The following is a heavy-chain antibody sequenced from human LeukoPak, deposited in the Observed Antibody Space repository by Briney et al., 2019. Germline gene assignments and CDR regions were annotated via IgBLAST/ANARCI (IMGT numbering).Heavy chain of an antibody. CDR2: IYPGDSDT. CDR1: GYTFINYW. V-gene: IGHV5-51*01. CDR3: ASTTYYYDSSPNDAFDI. Sequence: GESLKISCKGFGYTFINYWIAWVRQMPGKGLEWMGIIYPGDSDTRYSPSFQGQVTISADKSISTAYLQWSSLKASDTAMYYCASTTYYYDSSPNDAFDIWGQGTMVTVSS. D-gene: IGHD3-22*01. J-gene: IGHJ3*02.